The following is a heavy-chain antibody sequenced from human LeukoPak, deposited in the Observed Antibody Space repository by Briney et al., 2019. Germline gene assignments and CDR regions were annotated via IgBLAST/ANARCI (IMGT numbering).Heavy chain of an antibody. CDR3: ARSNPNRNALDL. CDR2: IKKDGSEE. D-gene: IGHD1-14*01. V-gene: IGHV3-7*01. Sequence: GGSLRLSCAASGFTLNSYLMSWVRQAPGRGLEWVANIKKDGSEENYVDSVKGRFTVSRDNAKNSLYLQMNSLRGEDTAVYYCARSNPNRNALDLWGQGTMVTISS. J-gene: IGHJ3*01. CDR1: GFTLNSYL.